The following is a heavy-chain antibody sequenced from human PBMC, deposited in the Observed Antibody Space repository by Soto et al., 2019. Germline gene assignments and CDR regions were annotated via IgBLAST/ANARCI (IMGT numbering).Heavy chain of an antibody. CDR1: GYSFTSYW. CDR3: ARPTSDYSDSSGYYSGHAFDI. CDR2: IYPGDSDT. Sequence: GESLKISCKGSGYSFTSYWIGWVRQMPGKGLEWMGIIYPGDSDTRYSPSFQGQVTISADKSISTAYLQWSSLKASDTAMYYCARPTSDYSDSSGYYSGHAFDIWGQGTMVTVSS. V-gene: IGHV5-51*01. J-gene: IGHJ3*02. D-gene: IGHD3-22*01.